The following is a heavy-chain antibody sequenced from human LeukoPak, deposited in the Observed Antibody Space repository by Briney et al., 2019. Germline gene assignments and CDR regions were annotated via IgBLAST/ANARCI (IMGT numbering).Heavy chain of an antibody. V-gene: IGHV3-13*01. Sequence: GGSLRLSCAASGFIFSTSDMHWVRQPTGKGLEWVSGISKGGGTYTYYSGSVKGRFIISRENAKNSLYLQMNSLRAGDTAVYYCVRGGDPGMGDYWGQGTLVTVSS. CDR1: GFIFSTSD. J-gene: IGHJ4*02. CDR2: ISKGGGTYT. D-gene: IGHD5-18*01. CDR3: VRGGDPGMGDY.